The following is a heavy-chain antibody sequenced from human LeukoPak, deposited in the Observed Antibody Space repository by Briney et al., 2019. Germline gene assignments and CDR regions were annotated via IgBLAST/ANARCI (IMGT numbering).Heavy chain of an antibody. J-gene: IGHJ4*02. Sequence: GKSLRLSCAASGFSFSTYGIHWVRQAPGKGLEWVAVMWYDGSKDYYADSVKGRLTISRDTPKNTFYLQMNNLRAEDTAVYYCAKDRETYEYTFDYWGQGTLVTVSS. D-gene: IGHD6-6*01. V-gene: IGHV3-33*06. CDR3: AKDRETYEYTFDY. CDR2: MWYDGSKD. CDR1: GFSFSTYG.